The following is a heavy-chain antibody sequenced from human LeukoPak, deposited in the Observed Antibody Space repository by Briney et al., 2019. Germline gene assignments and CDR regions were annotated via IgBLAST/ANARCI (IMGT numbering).Heavy chain of an antibody. CDR2: IHPDGGST. D-gene: IGHD4-11*01. V-gene: IGHV1-46*01. CDR1: GYIFTSYF. J-gene: IGHJ4*02. CDR3: ARAFNSIQPLDY. Sequence: ASVKVSCKASGYIFTSYFIHWVRQAPGQGLESMGYIHPDGGSTNYAQKFQGRVTMTSDMSTNTVYMELRSLRSEDTAMYYCARAFNSIQPLDYWGQGTLVTVSS.